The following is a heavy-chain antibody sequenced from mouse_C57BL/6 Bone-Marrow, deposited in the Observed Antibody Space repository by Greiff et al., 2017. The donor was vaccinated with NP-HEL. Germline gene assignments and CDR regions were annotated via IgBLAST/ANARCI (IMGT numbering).Heavy chain of an antibody. Sequence: VQVVESGAELVRPGTSVKVSCKASGYAFTNYLIEWVKQRPGQGLEWIGVINPGSGGTNYNEKFKGKATLTADKSSSTAYMQLSSLTSEDSAVYFCAIKKDYFDYWGQGTTLTVSS. V-gene: IGHV1-54*01. J-gene: IGHJ2*01. D-gene: IGHD1-3*01. CDR2: INPGSGGT. CDR3: AIKKDYFDY. CDR1: GYAFTNYL.